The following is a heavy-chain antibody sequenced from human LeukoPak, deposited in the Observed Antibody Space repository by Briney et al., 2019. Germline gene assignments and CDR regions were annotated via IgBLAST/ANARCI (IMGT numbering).Heavy chain of an antibody. V-gene: IGHV3-23*01. CDR3: AKGRGLWIGEPRQYYFDY. J-gene: IGHJ4*02. D-gene: IGHD3-10*01. CDR2: ISGSGGST. Sequence: GGSLRLSCAASGFTFSGYAMSWVRQAPGNGLEWVSAISGSGGSTYYADSVKGRFTISRDKSNNTLYLEMNRLRAEDTAVYYCAKGRGLWIGEPRQYYFDYWGQGTLVTVSS. CDR1: GFTFSGYA.